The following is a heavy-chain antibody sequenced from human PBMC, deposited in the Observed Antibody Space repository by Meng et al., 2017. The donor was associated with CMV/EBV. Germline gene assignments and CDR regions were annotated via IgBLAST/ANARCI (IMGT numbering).Heavy chain of an antibody. Sequence: QWQLEWSGGGVVQPGSFLRRSCACSLFTCSCIAKHWVRQAPCNGLEWVAVISYDGSNKYNAVSMKGRITISRDNSKNTLYLQMNSLRAEDTAVYYCARARPLMDYWGQGTLVTVSS. J-gene: IGHJ4*02. CDR2: ISYDGSNK. D-gene: IGHD3-16*01. CDR1: LFTCSCIA. CDR3: ARARPLMDY. V-gene: IGHV3-30-3*01.